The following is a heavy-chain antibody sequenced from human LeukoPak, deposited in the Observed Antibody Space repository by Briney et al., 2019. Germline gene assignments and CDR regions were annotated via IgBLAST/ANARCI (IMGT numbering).Heavy chain of an antibody. J-gene: IGHJ4*02. CDR2: ISYSGST. Sequence: SETLSLTCTVSGGSISSSNYYWGWIRQPPGKGLEWIGSISYSGSTNYNPSLKSRVTMSVDTSKNQFSLKLSSVTAADTAVYYCARAYCSGGSCYSGFDYWGQGTLVTVSS. V-gene: IGHV4-39*07. CDR1: GGSISSSNYY. CDR3: ARAYCSGGSCYSGFDY. D-gene: IGHD2-15*01.